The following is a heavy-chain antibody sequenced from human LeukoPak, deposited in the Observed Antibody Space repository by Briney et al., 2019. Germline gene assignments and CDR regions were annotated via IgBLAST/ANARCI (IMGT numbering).Heavy chain of an antibody. J-gene: IGHJ4*02. V-gene: IGHV3-43D*03. CDR3: ATSSIGYCSSTSCYAGSDY. D-gene: IGHD2-2*01. CDR2: VQWDGTLS. CDR1: GFVFDDYA. Sequence: HTGGSLRLSCAGSGFVFDDYAMHWVRHAPGKALEWVSVVQWDGTLSHYADSVKGRFTISRDNAKNSLYLQMNSLRAEDTAVYYCATSSIGYCSSTSCYAGSDYWGQGTLVTVSS.